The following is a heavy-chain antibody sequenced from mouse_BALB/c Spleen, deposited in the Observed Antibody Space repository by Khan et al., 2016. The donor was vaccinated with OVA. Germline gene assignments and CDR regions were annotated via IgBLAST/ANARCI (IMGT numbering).Heavy chain of an antibody. D-gene: IGHD1-1*02. J-gene: IGHJ1*01. V-gene: IGHV9-3-1*01. Sequence: QIQLVQSGPELKKPGETVKISCKASGYTFTNYGMNWVKQAPGKGLKWMGWINTYTGEPTYADDFKGRFAFSLETSASTAYLQINNLKNEDTATYFCASGGYWDFEVWGAGTTVTVSS. CDR3: ASGGYWDFEV. CDR1: GYTFTNYG. CDR2: INTYTGEP.